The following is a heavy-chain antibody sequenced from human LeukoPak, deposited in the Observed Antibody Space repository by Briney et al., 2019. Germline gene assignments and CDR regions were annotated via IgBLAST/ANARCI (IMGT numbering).Heavy chain of an antibody. CDR2: IYYSGST. Sequence: PSETLSFTCTVSGGSISSGDYYWSWIRQPPGKGLEWIGYIYYSGSTYYNPSLKSRVTISVDTSKNQFSLKLSSVTAADTAVYYCARGPHSSSWYATTKYLDYWGQGTLVTVSS. CDR3: ARGPHSSSWYATTKYLDY. CDR1: GGSISSGDYY. V-gene: IGHV4-30-4*01. D-gene: IGHD6-13*01. J-gene: IGHJ4*02.